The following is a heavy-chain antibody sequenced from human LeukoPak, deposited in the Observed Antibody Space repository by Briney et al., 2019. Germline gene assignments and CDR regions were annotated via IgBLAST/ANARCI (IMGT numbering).Heavy chain of an antibody. V-gene: IGHV3-33*06. CDR3: AKERGRFDAIDI. J-gene: IGHJ3*02. CDR1: GFTFSNYG. CDR2: IWSNGINR. Sequence: GGSLRLSCAASGFTFSNYGMHWVRQAPGKGLGWVAVIWSNGINRYYADSVKGRFTFSRDNSKNTLSLQMNSLRAEDTAVYYCAKERGRFDAIDIWGEGTMVTVSS.